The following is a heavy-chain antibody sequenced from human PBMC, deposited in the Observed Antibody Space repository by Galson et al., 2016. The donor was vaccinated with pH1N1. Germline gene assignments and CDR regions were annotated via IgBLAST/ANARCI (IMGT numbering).Heavy chain of an antibody. CDR3: ARLGIPATIAYHYYMDV. J-gene: IGHJ6*03. CDR2: IYPGDSDT. V-gene: IGHV5-51*01. CDR1: GSSFSTYW. D-gene: IGHD2-2*01. Sequence: QSGAEVTKPGESLKISCKGTGSSFSTYWIAWVRQMPGEGLEWMGIIYPGDSDTRYSPSFQGQVTISADKSISAAYLQWSSLQASDTAMYFCARLGIPATIAYHYYMDVWGKGTTVTVSS.